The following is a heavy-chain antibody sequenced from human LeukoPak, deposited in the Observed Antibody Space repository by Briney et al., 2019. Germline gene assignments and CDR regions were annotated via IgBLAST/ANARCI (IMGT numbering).Heavy chain of an antibody. D-gene: IGHD6-19*01. J-gene: IGHJ4*02. V-gene: IGHV3-48*03. CDR2: ISSSGSTI. Sequence: GGSLRLSCLASGFTFRRYPMHWVRQAPGKGLEWVSYISSSGSTIYYADSVKGRFTISRDNAKNSLYLQMNSLRAENTAVYYCAREGGWHLDYWGQGTLVTVSS. CDR3: AREGGWHLDY. CDR1: GFTFRRYP.